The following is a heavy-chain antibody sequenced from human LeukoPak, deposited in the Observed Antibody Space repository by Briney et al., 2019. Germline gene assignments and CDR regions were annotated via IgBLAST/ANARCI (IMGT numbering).Heavy chain of an antibody. D-gene: IGHD6-19*01. CDR2: ISGSGGST. CDR3: AKIPLSVAGTFAGGTCPKRMTCAEYFQH. V-gene: IGHV3-23*01. J-gene: IGHJ1*01. CDR1: GFTFSSYA. Sequence: GGSLRLSCAASGFTFSSYAMSWVRQALGKGLEWVSAISGSGGSTYYADSVKGRFTISRDNSKNTLYLQMNSLRAEDTAVYYCAKIPLSVAGTFAGGTCPKRMTCAEYFQHWGQGTLVTVSS.